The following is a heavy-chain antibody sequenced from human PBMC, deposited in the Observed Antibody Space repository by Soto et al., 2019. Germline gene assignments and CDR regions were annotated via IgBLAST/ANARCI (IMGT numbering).Heavy chain of an antibody. CDR2: IYYSGST. CDR1: GGSISSGGYY. Sequence: QVQLQESGPGLVKPSQTLSLTCTVSGGSISSGGYYGSWIRQHPGKGLEWIGYIYYSGSTYYNPSLKSRVTISVDTSKNQFSLKLSSVTAADTAVYYCARGKHYYDSSGPLIYFDYWGQGTLVTVSS. D-gene: IGHD3-22*01. V-gene: IGHV4-31*03. CDR3: ARGKHYYDSSGPLIYFDY. J-gene: IGHJ4*02.